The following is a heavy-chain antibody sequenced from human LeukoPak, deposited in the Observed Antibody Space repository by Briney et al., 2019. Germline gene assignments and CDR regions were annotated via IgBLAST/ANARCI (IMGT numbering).Heavy chain of an antibody. CDR1: GFTFNGYE. CDR2: ISSSGGTI. D-gene: IGHD2-15*01. J-gene: IGHJ4*02. CDR3: ASLYCYGGNCG. V-gene: IGHV3-48*03. Sequence: GGSLRLSCAASGFTFNGYEMNWVRQAPGKGLEWLSYISSSGGTIYYADSVRGRFTISRDNAKNSLYLQMNSLRAEDTAVYYCASLYCYGGNCGWGQGTLVTVSS.